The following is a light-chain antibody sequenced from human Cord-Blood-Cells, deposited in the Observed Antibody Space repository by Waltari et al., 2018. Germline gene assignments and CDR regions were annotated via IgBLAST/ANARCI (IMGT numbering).Light chain of an antibody. Sequence: DIVMPQSPDPLAVSLGERATLNCQSRQSVLYSSNNKNYLAWYQQKPGQPPKLLMYWASTRESGVPDRFSGSGFGTDFTLTISSLQAEDVAVYYCQQYYSTPYTFGQGTKLEIK. CDR1: QSVLYSSNNKNY. CDR2: WAS. J-gene: IGKJ2*01. V-gene: IGKV4-1*01. CDR3: QQYYSTPYT.